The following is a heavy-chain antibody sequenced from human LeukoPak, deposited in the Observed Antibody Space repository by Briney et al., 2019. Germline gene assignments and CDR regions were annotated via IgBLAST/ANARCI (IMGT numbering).Heavy chain of an antibody. CDR3: ARAWRTDHYCSGGSCRPFDY. D-gene: IGHD2-15*01. Sequence: SETLSLTCTVSGGSISSYYWSWIRQPAGKGLEWIGRIYTSGSTNYNPSLKSRVTISVDTSKNQFSLKLSSVTAADTAVYYCARAWRTDHYCSGGSCRPFDYWGQGTLVTVSS. CDR2: IYTSGST. J-gene: IGHJ4*02. CDR1: GGSISSYY. V-gene: IGHV4-4*07.